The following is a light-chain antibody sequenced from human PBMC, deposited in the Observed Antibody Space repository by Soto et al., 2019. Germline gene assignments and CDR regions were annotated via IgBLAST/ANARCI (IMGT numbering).Light chain of an antibody. Sequence: NFMLTQSHSVSESPGKTVTISCTRSSGGIASNHVQWYQQRPGSAPTTVIYKNDQRPSGVPDRFSGSIDSSSNSASLTISGLKTEDEADYYCQSFDSNSVIFGGGTKLTVL. CDR2: KND. CDR1: SGGIASNH. J-gene: IGLJ2*01. V-gene: IGLV6-57*04. CDR3: QSFDSNSVI.